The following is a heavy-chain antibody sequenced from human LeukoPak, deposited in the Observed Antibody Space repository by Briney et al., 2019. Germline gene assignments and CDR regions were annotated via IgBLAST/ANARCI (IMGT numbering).Heavy chain of an antibody. CDR1: GGSISSYY. CDR3: ARGLAAAGTLAY. D-gene: IGHD6-13*01. Sequence: SETLSLTCTVSGGSISSYYWSWIRQPPGKGLEWIGYIYYSGSTNYNPSLKSRVTISVDTSKNQFSLKLSSVTAADTAVYYCARGLAAAGTLAYWGQGTLVTVSS. J-gene: IGHJ4*02. CDR2: IYYSGST. V-gene: IGHV4-59*01.